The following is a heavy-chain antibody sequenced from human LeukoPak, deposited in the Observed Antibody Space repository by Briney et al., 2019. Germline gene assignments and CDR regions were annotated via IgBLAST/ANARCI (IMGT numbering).Heavy chain of an antibody. J-gene: IGHJ4*02. CDR3: AREVSEGFDF. D-gene: IGHD3-22*01. V-gene: IGHV3-21*01. CDR2: FGTRSTSI. Sequence: GGSLSLSCTASGFTFRGYSMNWIRQAPGKGLEWVSSFGTRSTSIYHAGSVKGRFAISRDNAKNLLYLQMNSLRAEDTALYYCAREVSEGFDFWGQGTLVTVSS. CDR1: GFTFRGYS.